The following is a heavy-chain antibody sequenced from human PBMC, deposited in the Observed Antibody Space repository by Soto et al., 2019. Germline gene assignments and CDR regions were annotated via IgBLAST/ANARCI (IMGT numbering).Heavy chain of an antibody. D-gene: IGHD3-10*01. CDR3: ARRYYYGSGSGLYGMDV. CDR2: IIPIFGTA. J-gene: IGHJ6*02. CDR1: GGTFSSYA. V-gene: IGHV1-69*06. Sequence: QVQLVQSGAEVKKPGSSVKVSCKASGGTFSSYAISWVRQAPGQGLEWMGGIIPIFGTANYAQKFQGRVTITADKSTSTAYMELSSLRSEDTAVYYCARRYYYGSGSGLYGMDVWSQGTTVTVSS.